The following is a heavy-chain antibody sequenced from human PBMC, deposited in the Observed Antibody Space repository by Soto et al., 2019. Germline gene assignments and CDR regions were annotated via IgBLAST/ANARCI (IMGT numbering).Heavy chain of an antibody. CDR3: ASGVAGDYYYYGMDV. CDR1: GYSFTSYW. D-gene: IGHD6-19*01. V-gene: IGHV5-10-1*01. Sequence: PGESLKISCKGSGYSFTSYWISWVRQMPGKGLEWMGRIDPSDSYTNYSPSFQGHVTISADKSISTAYLQWSSLKASDTAMCYCASGVAGDYYYYGMDVWGQGTTVTVSS. CDR2: IDPSDSYT. J-gene: IGHJ6*02.